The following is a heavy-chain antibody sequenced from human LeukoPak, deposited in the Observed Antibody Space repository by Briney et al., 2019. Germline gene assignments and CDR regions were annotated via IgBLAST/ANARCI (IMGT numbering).Heavy chain of an antibody. CDR2: IYWDDDK. V-gene: IGHV2-5*02. CDR3: AHRLAVRQDNGSPDYFDY. Sequence: SGPTLVNPTQTLTLTCTFSGFSLSTSAVSVGWIRQPPGKALEWLAFIYWDDDKRYSPSLKSRLTITKDNSKNQVVLTMTNMDPVDTATYYCAHRLAVRQDNGSPDYFDYWGQGTLVTVSS. J-gene: IGHJ4*02. CDR1: GFSLSTSAVS. D-gene: IGHD1-26*01.